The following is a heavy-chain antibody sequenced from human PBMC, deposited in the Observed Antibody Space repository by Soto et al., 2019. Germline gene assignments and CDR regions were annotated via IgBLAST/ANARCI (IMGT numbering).Heavy chain of an antibody. CDR1: GYAFTTYG. CDR3: ARGRYGDY. V-gene: IGHV1-18*01. CDR2: ISAHNGNT. Sequence: QVHLVQSGAEVKKPGASLKVSCKGSGYAFTTYGITWVRQAPGQGLEWMGWISAHNGNTNYAQKLQGRVTVTRDTSTSTAYMELRSVRSDDTAVYYCARGRYGDYWGQGAVVTVSS. J-gene: IGHJ4*02. D-gene: IGHD1-1*01.